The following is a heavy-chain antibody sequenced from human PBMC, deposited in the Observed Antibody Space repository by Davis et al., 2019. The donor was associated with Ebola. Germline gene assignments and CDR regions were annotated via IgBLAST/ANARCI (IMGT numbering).Heavy chain of an antibody. Sequence: MPSETLSLTCAVYGGSFSGYYWSWIRQPPGKGLEWIGEINHSGSTNYNPSLKSRVTISVDTSKNQFSLKLSSVTAADTAVYYCARDLSSSFSARASWYFDLWGRGTLVTVSS. D-gene: IGHD6-6*01. CDR1: GGSFSGYY. CDR3: ARDLSSSFSARASWYFDL. CDR2: INHSGST. J-gene: IGHJ2*01. V-gene: IGHV4-34*01.